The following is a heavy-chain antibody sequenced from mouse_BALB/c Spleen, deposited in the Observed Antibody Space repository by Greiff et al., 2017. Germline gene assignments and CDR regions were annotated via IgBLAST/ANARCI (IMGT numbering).Heavy chain of an antibody. J-gene: IGHJ4*01. CDR2: ISTYYGDA. V-gene: IGHV1S137*01. CDR1: GYTFTDYA. Sequence: QVHVKQSGAELVRPGVSVKISCKGSGYTFTDYAMHWVKQSHAKSLEWIGVISTYYGDASYNQKFKGKATMTVDKSSSTAYMELARLTSEDSAIYYCAREGLRYAMDYWGQGTSVTVSS. D-gene: IGHD3-1*01. CDR3: AREGLRYAMDY.